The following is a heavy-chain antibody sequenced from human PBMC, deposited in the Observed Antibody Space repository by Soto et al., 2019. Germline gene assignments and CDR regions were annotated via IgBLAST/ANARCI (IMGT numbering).Heavy chain of an antibody. CDR2: ISGSGGST. J-gene: IGHJ6*02. D-gene: IGHD4-17*01. CDR1: GFTFSSYA. V-gene: IGHV3-23*01. CDR3: AKEGSDYGDSTINYYYYGMDV. Sequence: GGSLRLSCAASGFTFSSYAMSWVRQAPGKGLEWVSAISGSGGSTYYADSVKGRFTISRDNSKNTLYLQMNSLRAEDTAVYYCAKEGSDYGDSTINYYYYGMDVWGQGTTVTVSS.